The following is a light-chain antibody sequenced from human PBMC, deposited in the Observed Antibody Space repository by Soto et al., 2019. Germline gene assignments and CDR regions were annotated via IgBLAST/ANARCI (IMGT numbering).Light chain of an antibody. CDR1: SSDVGAYNY. CDR2: EVS. V-gene: IGLV2-8*01. J-gene: IGLJ1*01. Sequence: QSTLAQPPSASGSPGQSVTISCTGTSSDVGAYNYVSWHQQHPGKAPKVMIYEVSKRPSGVPDRFSGSKSGNTASLTVSGLQAEDEAEYYCSSYAGTNRVFGTGTKVTVL. CDR3: SSYAGTNRV.